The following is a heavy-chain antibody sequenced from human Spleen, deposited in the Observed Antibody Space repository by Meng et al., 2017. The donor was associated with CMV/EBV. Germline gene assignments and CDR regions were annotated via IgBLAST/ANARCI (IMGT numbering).Heavy chain of an antibody. Sequence: SETLSLTCTVSGASISNYYWSWIRQPPGKGLEWIGSIYYSGSTNYNYNPSLKSRVTISVDMSNNQFSMKLTSVTAADTAVYYCAREACPWEGYCSRTGYYGMDVWGQGTTVTVSS. D-gene: IGHD2-15*01. CDR1: GASISNYY. CDR3: AREACPWEGYCSRTGYYGMDV. J-gene: IGHJ6*02. V-gene: IGHV4-59*01. CDR2: IYYSGSTNY.